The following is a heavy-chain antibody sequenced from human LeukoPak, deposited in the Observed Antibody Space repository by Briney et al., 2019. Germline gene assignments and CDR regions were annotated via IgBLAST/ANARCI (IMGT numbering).Heavy chain of an antibody. V-gene: IGHV4-39*01. CDR2: IYYSGST. CDR3: AKQSEFDY. Sequence: PSETLSLTCTVSGGSISSSSYYWGWIRQPPGKGLEWIGSIYYSGSTYYNPSLKSRVTISVDTSKNQFSLKLSSVTAADTAVYYCAKQSEFDYWGQGTLVTVSS. CDR1: GGSISSSSYY. J-gene: IGHJ4*02.